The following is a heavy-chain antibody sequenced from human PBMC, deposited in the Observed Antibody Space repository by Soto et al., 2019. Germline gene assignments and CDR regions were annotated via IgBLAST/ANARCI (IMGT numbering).Heavy chain of an antibody. J-gene: IGHJ4*02. CDR2: IYPGDFDT. Sequence: PGESLKISCKGFGYRFTTYWIGWVRQMPGKGLEWMGIIYPGDFDTRYSPSFRGQVTISADNSISTAYLQWSSLKASDTAIYYCERASCKFVDPYHFDFWGQGTLVTVSS. D-gene: IGHD2-15*01. V-gene: IGHV5-51*01. CDR3: ERASCKFVDPYHFDF. CDR1: GYRFTTYW.